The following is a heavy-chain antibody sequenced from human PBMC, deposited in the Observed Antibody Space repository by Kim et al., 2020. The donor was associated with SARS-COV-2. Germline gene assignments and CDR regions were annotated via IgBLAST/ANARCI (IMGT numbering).Heavy chain of an antibody. Sequence: GGSLRLSCAASGFTFSSYGMHWVRQAPGKGLEWVAVIWYDGSNKYYADSVKGRFTISRDNSKNTLYLQMNSLRAEDTAVYYCARDGPAYCGGDCLMANAFDIWGQGTMVTVSS. CDR2: IWYDGSNK. V-gene: IGHV3-33*01. CDR1: GFTFSSYG. CDR3: ARDGPAYCGGDCLMANAFDI. D-gene: IGHD2-21*02. J-gene: IGHJ3*02.